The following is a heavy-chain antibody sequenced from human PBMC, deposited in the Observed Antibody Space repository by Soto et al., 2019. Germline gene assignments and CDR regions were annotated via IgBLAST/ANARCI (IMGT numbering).Heavy chain of an antibody. CDR3: ARGYTGYCSGGTCYWFDP. Sequence: GGSPRLSCAASGLSFSSYSMNWVRQAPGKGLEWVSSISSSASHINYADSVKGRFTISRDNAKKSLYLQMNSLRAEDTAVYYCARGYTGYCSGGTCYWFDPWGQGTLVTVSS. D-gene: IGHD2-15*01. CDR1: GLSFSSYS. CDR2: ISSSASHI. J-gene: IGHJ5*02. V-gene: IGHV3-21*01.